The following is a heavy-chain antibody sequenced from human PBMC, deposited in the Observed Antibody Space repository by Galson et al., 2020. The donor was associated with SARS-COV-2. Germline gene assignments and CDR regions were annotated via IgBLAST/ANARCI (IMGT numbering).Heavy chain of an antibody. V-gene: IGHV4-59*01. J-gene: IGHJ6*03. CDR2: IYYTGGT. Sequence: SQTLSLTCTVSGGSIKSYYWSWTRQPPGKGLEWLGYIYYTGGTNYNPSLKSRVTISIDVSKNQFSLNLTSVTAADSATYYCASAIGSYMDVWGQGTTVTVSS. CDR1: GGSIKSYY. CDR3: ASAIGSYMDV. D-gene: IGHD3-10*01.